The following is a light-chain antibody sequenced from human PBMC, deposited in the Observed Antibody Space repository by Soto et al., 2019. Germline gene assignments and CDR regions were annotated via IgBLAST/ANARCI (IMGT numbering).Light chain of an antibody. CDR3: YSKDSSSDRRL. V-gene: IGLV3-10*01. CDR1: AFPKMY. Sequence: SYELTQPPSVSLSPGQTARITCSGDAFPKMYAYWYQQKSGQAPVLVIYEDSKRPSGIPERFSGSISGTMATLTISGAQVEDEADYYCYSKDSSSDRRLFGGGTQLTVL. CDR2: EDS. J-gene: IGLJ2*01.